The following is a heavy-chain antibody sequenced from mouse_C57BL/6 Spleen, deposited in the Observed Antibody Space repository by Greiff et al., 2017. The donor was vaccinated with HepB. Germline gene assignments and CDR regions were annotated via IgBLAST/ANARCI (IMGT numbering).Heavy chain of an antibody. Sequence: EVKLMESGGGLVKPGGSLKLSCAASGFTFSSYAMSWVRQTPEKRLEWVATISDGGSYTYYPDNVKGRFTISRDNAKNNLYLQMSHLKSEDTAMYYCARDPYYSNYDYYAMDYWGQGTSVTVSS. J-gene: IGHJ4*01. CDR2: ISDGGSYT. CDR1: GFTFSSYA. CDR3: ARDPYYSNYDYYAMDY. D-gene: IGHD2-5*01. V-gene: IGHV5-4*01.